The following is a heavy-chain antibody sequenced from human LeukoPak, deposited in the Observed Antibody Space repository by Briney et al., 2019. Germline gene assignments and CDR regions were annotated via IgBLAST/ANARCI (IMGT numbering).Heavy chain of an antibody. CDR1: GYTPTELS. CDR2: FDPEDGET. V-gene: IGHV1-24*01. D-gene: IGHD6-19*01. J-gene: IGHJ4*02. CDR3: ATDLSLQKQWLVFDY. Sequence: ASVKVSCKVSGYTPTELSMHWVRQAPGKGLEWMGGFDPEDGETIYAQKFQGRVTMTEGTSTDTAYMELSSLRSEDTAVYYCATDLSLQKQWLVFDYWGQGTLVTVSS.